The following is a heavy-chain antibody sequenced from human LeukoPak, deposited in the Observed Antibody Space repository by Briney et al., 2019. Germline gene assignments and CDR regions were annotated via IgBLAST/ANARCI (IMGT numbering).Heavy chain of an antibody. V-gene: IGHV3-53*01. Sequence: GGSLRLSCAASGFTVSSNYMSWVRQAPGKGLEWVSVIYSGGSTYYADSVKGRFTISRDNSKNTLYLQMNSLRAGDTAVYYCARVAAAAGTGENYYYGMDVWGQGTTVTVSS. D-gene: IGHD6-13*01. CDR3: ARVAAAAGTGENYYYGMDV. J-gene: IGHJ6*02. CDR1: GFTVSSNY. CDR2: IYSGGST.